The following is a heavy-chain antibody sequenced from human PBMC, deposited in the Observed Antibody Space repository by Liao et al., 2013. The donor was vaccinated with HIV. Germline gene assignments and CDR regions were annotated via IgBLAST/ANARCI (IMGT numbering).Heavy chain of an antibody. D-gene: IGHD4-17*01. CDR2: IYDSGST. Sequence: QVQLQESGPGLVKPSQTLSLTCTVSGGSIRSGDYYWSWIRQPPGKGLEWIGYIYDSGSTYYNPSLKSRVTISIDTSKNQFSLKLSSVTAADTAVYYCARVLRRGDYVPDAFDIWGQGTMVTVSS. CDR1: GGSIRSGDYY. CDR3: ARVLRRGDYVPDAFDI. V-gene: IGHV4-30-4*08. J-gene: IGHJ3*02.